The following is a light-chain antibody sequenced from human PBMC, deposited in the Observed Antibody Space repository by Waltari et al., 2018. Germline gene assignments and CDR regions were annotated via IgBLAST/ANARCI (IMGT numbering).Light chain of an antibody. Sequence: IQLTQSPSSLSASVGDRVTITCRASQGFSTYLAWYQQKPGKAPTLLIYAASTLQSGVPSRCSGSGSGTDFTLTISSLQPEDFATYYCQQLNSDPWMFGQGTKVEIK. J-gene: IGKJ1*01. V-gene: IGKV1-9*01. CDR3: QQLNSDPWM. CDR1: QGFSTY. CDR2: AAS.